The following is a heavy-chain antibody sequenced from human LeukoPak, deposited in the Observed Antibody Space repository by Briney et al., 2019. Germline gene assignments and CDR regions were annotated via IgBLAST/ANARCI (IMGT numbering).Heavy chain of an antibody. V-gene: IGHV4-34*01. CDR1: GGAFSGYY. CDR3: ARRAGYGSGRWGVIKWYYFDY. CDR2: INHSGST. D-gene: IGHD3-10*01. J-gene: IGHJ4*02. Sequence: SETLSLTCAVYGGAFSGYYWSWLRQPPGKGLEWIGEINHSGSTNYNPSLKSRVTISVDTSKNQFSLKLSSVTAADTAVYYCARRAGYGSGRWGVIKWYYFDYWGQGTLVTVSS.